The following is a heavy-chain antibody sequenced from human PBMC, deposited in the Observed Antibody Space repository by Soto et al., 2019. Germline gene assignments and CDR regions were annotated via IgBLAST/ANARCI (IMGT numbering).Heavy chain of an antibody. D-gene: IGHD3-22*01. CDR1: GFTFSSYA. CDR3: AKPNPITMIVVVTNFDY. Sequence: PGGSLRLSCAASGFTFSSYAMSWVRQAPGKGLEWVSAISGSGGSTYYADSVKGRFTISRDNSKNTLYLQMNSLRAEDTAVYYCAKPNPITMIVVVTNFDYWGQGTLVTVSS. CDR2: ISGSGGST. V-gene: IGHV3-23*01. J-gene: IGHJ4*02.